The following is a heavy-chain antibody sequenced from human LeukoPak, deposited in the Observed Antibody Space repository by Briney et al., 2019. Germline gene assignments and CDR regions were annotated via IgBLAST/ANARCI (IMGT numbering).Heavy chain of an antibody. CDR2: IRYDGSNK. D-gene: IGHD1-7*01. Sequence: GGSLRLSCAASGFTFSSYGMHWVRQAPGKGLEWVAFIRYDGSNKYYADSVKGRFTISRDNSKNTLYPQMNSLRAEDTAVYYCAKGGWHQLHGITGTTWLYWGQGTLVTVSS. CDR1: GFTFSSYG. CDR3: AKGGWHQLHGITGTTWLY. V-gene: IGHV3-30*02. J-gene: IGHJ4*02.